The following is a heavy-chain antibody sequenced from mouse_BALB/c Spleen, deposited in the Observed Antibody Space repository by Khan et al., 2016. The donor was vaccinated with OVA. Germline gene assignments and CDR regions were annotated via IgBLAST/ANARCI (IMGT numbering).Heavy chain of an antibody. J-gene: IGHJ3*01. D-gene: IGHD3-3*01. CDR3: TRGRAY. CDR2: ITYSGST. V-gene: IGHV3-2*02. CDR1: GYSITSDYA. Sequence: EVQLQESGPGLVKPSQSLSLTCTVSGYSITSDYAWNRIRQFPGNKLEWVGYITYSGSTSYTPSLKSRISITRDTSKNQFFLHLNSVTTEDTATYYCTRGRAYWGQGTLVTVSA.